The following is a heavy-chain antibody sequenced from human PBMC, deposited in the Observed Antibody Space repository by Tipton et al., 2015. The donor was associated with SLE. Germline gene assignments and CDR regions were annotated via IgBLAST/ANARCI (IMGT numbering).Heavy chain of an antibody. CDR2: ISYDGSNK. CDR3: ARDGANSYYMDV. CDR1: GFTFIIYA. V-gene: IGHV3-30*04. J-gene: IGHJ6*03. D-gene: IGHD4/OR15-4a*01. Sequence: SLRLSCAASGFTFIIYAMHWVRQAPGKGLEWVAVISYDGSNKYYADSVKGRFTISRDNSKNTLYLQMNSLRAEDTAVYYCARDGANSYYMDVWGKGTTVTVSS.